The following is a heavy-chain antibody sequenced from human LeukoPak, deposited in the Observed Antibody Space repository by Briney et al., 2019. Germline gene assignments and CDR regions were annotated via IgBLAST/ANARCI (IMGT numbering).Heavy chain of an antibody. D-gene: IGHD1-26*01. CDR1: GGSISSYY. J-gene: IGHJ4*02. CDR3: ARSLGSGSYRMFDY. V-gene: IGHV4-59*01. Sequence: PSETLSLTCTVSGGSISSYYWSWIRQPPGKGLEWIGYIYYSGSTNYNPSLKTRVTISVDTSKNQFSLKLSSVTAADTAVYYCARSLGSGSYRMFDYWGQGTLVTVSS. CDR2: IYYSGST.